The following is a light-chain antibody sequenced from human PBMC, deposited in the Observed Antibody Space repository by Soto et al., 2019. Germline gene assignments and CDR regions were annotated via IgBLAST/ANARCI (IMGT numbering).Light chain of an antibody. CDR1: QIVSNTY. CDR2: GAS. Sequence: EIVLTQSPGTLSLSPGDTATLSCRASQIVSNTYLSWYQQKPGQAPRLLIYGASSRATGFPDRFSCSGSGTDFTITISRMETEDFAVYYCQQSSNWRALTLGGGTKVDIK. V-gene: IGKV3D-20*02. CDR3: QQSSNWRALT. J-gene: IGKJ4*02.